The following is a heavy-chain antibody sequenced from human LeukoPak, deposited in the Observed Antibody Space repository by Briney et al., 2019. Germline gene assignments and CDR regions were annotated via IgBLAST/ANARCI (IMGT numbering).Heavy chain of an antibody. CDR1: GFTFSNFW. V-gene: IGHV3-7*01. CDR2: IKQDGSEK. Sequence: GGSLRLSCAAAGFTFSNFWMGWVRQAPGKGLEWVANIKQDGSEKYYVDSVKGRFTISRDNSKNTLYLQMNSLRAEDTAVYYCARGGYDVNYYMDVWGKGTTVTVSS. D-gene: IGHD5-12*01. CDR3: ARGGYDVNYYMDV. J-gene: IGHJ6*03.